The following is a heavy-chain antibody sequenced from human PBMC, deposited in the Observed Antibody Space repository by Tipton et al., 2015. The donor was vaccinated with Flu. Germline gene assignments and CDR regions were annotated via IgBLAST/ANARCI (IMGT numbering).Heavy chain of an antibody. CDR2: ISWNSGSI. CDR1: GFTFDDYA. CDR3: ATFWYSSSTAFDY. Sequence: SLRLSCAASGFTFDDYAMHWVRQAPGKGLEWVSGISWNSGSIGYADSVKGRFTISRDNAKNSLYLQMNSLRAEDTALYYCATFWYSSSTAFDYWGQGTLVTVSS. J-gene: IGHJ4*02. D-gene: IGHD6-13*01. V-gene: IGHV3-9*01.